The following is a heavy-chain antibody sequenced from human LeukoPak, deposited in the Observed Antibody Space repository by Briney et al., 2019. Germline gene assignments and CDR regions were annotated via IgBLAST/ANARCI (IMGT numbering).Heavy chain of an antibody. CDR1: GGSCSGYY. CDR3: ARKKGDYVWGSYRVIYYFDY. D-gene: IGHD3-16*02. V-gene: IGHV4-34*01. J-gene: IGHJ4*02. Sequence: SETLSLTCAVYGGSCSGYYWSSIRQPPGKGLEWIGEINHSGSTNYDPSLKSRVTISVDTSKNQFSLKLSSVTAADTAVYYCARKKGDYVWGSYRVIYYFDYWGQGTLVTVSS. CDR2: INHSGST.